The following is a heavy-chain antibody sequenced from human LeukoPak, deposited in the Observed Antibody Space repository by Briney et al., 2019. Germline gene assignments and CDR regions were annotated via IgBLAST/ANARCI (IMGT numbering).Heavy chain of an antibody. CDR2: IKQDGSEK. Sequence: GGSLRHSCAASGFTFSSYWMSWVRQAPGKGLEWVANIKQDGSEKYYVDSVKGRFTISRDNAKNSLYLQMNSLRAEDTAVYYCATSGVLRFFEWLLVDAFVIWGQGTMVTVSS. CDR3: ATSGVLRFFEWLLVDAFVI. CDR1: GFTFSSYW. J-gene: IGHJ3*02. V-gene: IGHV3-7*01. D-gene: IGHD3-3*01.